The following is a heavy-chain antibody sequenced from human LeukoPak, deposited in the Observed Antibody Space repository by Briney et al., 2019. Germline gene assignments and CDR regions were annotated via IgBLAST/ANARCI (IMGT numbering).Heavy chain of an antibody. V-gene: IGHV1-2*02. D-gene: IGHD5-24*01. Sequence: ASVKVSCKASGYTFTGYYVHWVRQAPGQGLEWMGWIDPNSGGTNYAQNFQDRVTMTRDTSISTAYMELSSLRSDDTAVYYCAREGTQRWLQFAPYFDYWGQGTLVTVSS. CDR1: GYTFTGYY. J-gene: IGHJ4*02. CDR2: IDPNSGGT. CDR3: AREGTQRWLQFAPYFDY.